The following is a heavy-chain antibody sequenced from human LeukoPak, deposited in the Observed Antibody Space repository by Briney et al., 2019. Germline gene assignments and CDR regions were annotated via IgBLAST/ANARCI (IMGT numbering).Heavy chain of an antibody. CDR2: ISGSGGST. Sequence: PGGSLRLSCAASGFTFSSYAMSWVRQAPGKGLEWVSAISGSGGSTYYADSVKGRFTISRDNSKNTLHLQMNSLRAEDTAVYYCAKMPVSYSSGWSVFDYWGQGNLVTVSS. CDR1: GFTFSSYA. V-gene: IGHV3-23*01. CDR3: AKMPVSYSSGWSVFDY. D-gene: IGHD6-19*01. J-gene: IGHJ4*02.